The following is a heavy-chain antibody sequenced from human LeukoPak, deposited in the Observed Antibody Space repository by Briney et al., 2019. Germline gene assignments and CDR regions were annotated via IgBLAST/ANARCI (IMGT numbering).Heavy chain of an antibody. D-gene: IGHD5-12*01. CDR1: GYTFTSYD. CDR2: MNPNSGNT. J-gene: IGHJ4*02. CDR3: ASMEWLRFTPVDY. V-gene: IGHV1-8*01. Sequence: GASVKVSCKASGYTFTSYDINWVRQATGQGLEWMGWMNPNSGNTGYAQKFQGRVTMTRNTSISTAYMELNSLRAEDTAVYYCASMEWLRFTPVDYWGQGTLVTVSS.